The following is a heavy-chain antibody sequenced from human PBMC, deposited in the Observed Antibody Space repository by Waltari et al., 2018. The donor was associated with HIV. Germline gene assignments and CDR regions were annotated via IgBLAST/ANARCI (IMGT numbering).Heavy chain of an antibody. J-gene: IGHJ4*02. CDR3: TRDKAPYSSSSAVDY. Sequence: VHLMESGGGVVQPGKSLRLPCATSGLPFGSSGHHWARQAPGKGLEWVAVINYDGSNKFYAESVKGRFLISRDNSKNTLFLQMNSLRDEDTGLYYCTRDKAPYSSSSAVDYWGQGTLVTVS. CDR2: INYDGSNK. V-gene: IGHV3-33*01. CDR1: GLPFGSSG. D-gene: IGHD6-6*01.